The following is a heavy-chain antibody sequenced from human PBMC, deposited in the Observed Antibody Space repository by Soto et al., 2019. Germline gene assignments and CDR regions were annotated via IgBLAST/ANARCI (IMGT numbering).Heavy chain of an antibody. D-gene: IGHD4-4*01. V-gene: IGHV3-30-3*01. Sequence: GGSLRLSCAASGFTFSSYAMHWVRRAPGKGLEWVAVISYDGSNKYYADFVKGRFTISRDNSKNTLYLQMNSLRAEDTAVYYCARDKAVTPYYYYGMDVWGQGTTVTVSS. CDR1: GFTFSSYA. CDR2: ISYDGSNK. CDR3: ARDKAVTPYYYYGMDV. J-gene: IGHJ6*02.